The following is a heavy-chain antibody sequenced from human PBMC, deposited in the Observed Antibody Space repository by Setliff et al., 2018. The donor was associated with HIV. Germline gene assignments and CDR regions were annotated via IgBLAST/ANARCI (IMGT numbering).Heavy chain of an antibody. D-gene: IGHD6-19*01. J-gene: IGHJ5*02. CDR2: IYYTGHT. CDR3: ARRAVPSLGGWYKEDWFDP. V-gene: IGHV4-59*08. Sequence: GSLRLSCEASGFTVSSSYMAWVRQASGKGLEWLGHIYYTGHTTYNPSLKGRVTISVDTSKNHLSLKLTSVTAADTALYYCARRAVPSLGGWYKEDWFDPWGQGILVTVSS. CDR1: GFTVSSSY.